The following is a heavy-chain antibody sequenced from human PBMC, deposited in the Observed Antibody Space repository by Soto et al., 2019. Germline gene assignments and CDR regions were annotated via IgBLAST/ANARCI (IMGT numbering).Heavy chain of an antibody. CDR2: FNHSGDT. V-gene: IGHV4-34*01. D-gene: IGHD1-26*01. CDR1: GGSLSGYY. Sequence: QVQLQQWGAGLLKPSETLSLTCAVYGGSLSGYYWSWIRQPPGKALEWIGEFNHSGDTNYNPSLKSRVTISVDTSKNQLFLNLSSVTAADTAMYYCARHHVCGRTIAGAAEFWGQGTLVTVSS. J-gene: IGHJ4*02. CDR3: ARHHVCGRTIAGAAEF.